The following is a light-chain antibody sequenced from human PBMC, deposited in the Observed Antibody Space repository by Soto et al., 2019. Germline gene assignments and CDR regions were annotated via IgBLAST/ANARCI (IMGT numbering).Light chain of an antibody. CDR3: QKYNSAPWT. CDR2: AAS. J-gene: IGKJ1*01. CDR1: QGITNY. Sequence: DIQMTQSPSSLSASVGDRVTITCRASQGITNYLAWYQQKPGKVPRLLIYAASTLQSGVPSRFSGSGSGTDFTLTISSLQPENVASYYCQKYNSAPWTFGQGTKVEI. V-gene: IGKV1-27*01.